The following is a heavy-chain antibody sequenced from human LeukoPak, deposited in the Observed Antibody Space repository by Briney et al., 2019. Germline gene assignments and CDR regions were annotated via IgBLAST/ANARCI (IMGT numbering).Heavy chain of an antibody. CDR3: ARTHRGWTFDY. Sequence: SETLSLTCAVYGGSFSGYYWSWIRQPPGKGLEWIGEINHSGSTNYNPSLKSRVTISVDTSKNQFSLKLSSVTAADTAVYYCARTHRGWTFDYWGQGTLVTVSS. J-gene: IGHJ4*02. D-gene: IGHD3-10*01. CDR1: GGSFSGYY. V-gene: IGHV4-34*01. CDR2: INHSGST.